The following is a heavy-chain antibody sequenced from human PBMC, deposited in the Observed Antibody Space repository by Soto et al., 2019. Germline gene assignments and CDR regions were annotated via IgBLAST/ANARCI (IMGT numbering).Heavy chain of an antibody. CDR1: GYPFTSYS. V-gene: IGHV1-18*01. CDR3: ARGVDYFYQYMDV. J-gene: IGHJ6*03. CDR2: ISTYNGNT. Sequence: QFQLMQSGAEVKKPGASVKVSCKASGYPFTSYSISWVRQAPGQGLEWMGWISTYNGNTNYAQKFQGRLTMTTDTSTSTAYMEVRSLSSDDTAVYYCARGVDYFYQYMDVWGKGTTVTVSS.